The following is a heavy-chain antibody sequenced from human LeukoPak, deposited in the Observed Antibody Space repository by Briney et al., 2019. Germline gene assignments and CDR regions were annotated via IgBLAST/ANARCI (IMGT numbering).Heavy chain of an antibody. V-gene: IGHV4-30-4*01. CDR1: GGSISSGDYY. D-gene: IGHD3-16*01. J-gene: IGHJ4*02. Sequence: PSETLSLTCTVSGGSISSGDYYWSWIRQPPGKGLEWIGYIYYSGSTYYNPSLKSRVTISVDTSKNQFSLKLSSVTAADTAVYYCAREESTYTFDNWGQGTLVTVSS. CDR3: AREESTYTFDN. CDR2: IYYSGST.